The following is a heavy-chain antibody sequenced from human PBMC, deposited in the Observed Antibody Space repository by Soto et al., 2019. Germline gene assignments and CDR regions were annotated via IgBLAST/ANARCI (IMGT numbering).Heavy chain of an antibody. CDR1: GFSFSSYS. D-gene: IGHD1-26*01. CDR3: ARHGSGVDSFEM. V-gene: IGHV3-48*02. Sequence: PGGSLRLSCAASGFSFSSYSMNWVRQAPGKGLEWVSYISDSSTTIYYAESVKGRFTISRDNAKNSLYLQMNSLRDEDTAVYYCARHGSGVDSFEMWGHGTMVTVSS. J-gene: IGHJ3*02. CDR2: ISDSSTTI.